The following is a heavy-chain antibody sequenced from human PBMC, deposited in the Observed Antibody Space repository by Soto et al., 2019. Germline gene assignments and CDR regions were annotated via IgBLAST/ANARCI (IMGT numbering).Heavy chain of an antibody. CDR2: IYSGGST. CDR3: ARDRIAVAGKPDYFQH. Sequence: EVQLVESGGGLVQPGGSLRLSCAAAGFTVSSNYMSWVRQAPGKGLEWVSVIYSGGSTYYADSVKGRFTISRDNSKNTLGLQMNCLRAEDAAVYYCARDRIAVAGKPDYFQHWGQGTLVTVSS. V-gene: IGHV3-66*01. D-gene: IGHD6-19*01. J-gene: IGHJ1*01. CDR1: GFTVSSNY.